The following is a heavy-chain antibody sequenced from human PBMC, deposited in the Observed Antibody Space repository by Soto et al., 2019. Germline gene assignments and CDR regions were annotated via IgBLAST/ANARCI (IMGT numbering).Heavy chain of an antibody. CDR2: INHSGST. J-gene: IGHJ5*02. CDR1: GGSFSGYY. V-gene: IGHV4-34*01. D-gene: IGHD2-15*01. CDR3: ARTGGLVVVVAATFGDWFDP. Sequence: SETLSLTCAVYGGSFSGYYWSWIRQPPGKGLEWIGEINHSGSTNYNPSLKSRVTLSVDTSKNQFSLKLSSVTAADTAVYYCARTGGLVVVVAATFGDWFDPWGQGTLVTVSS.